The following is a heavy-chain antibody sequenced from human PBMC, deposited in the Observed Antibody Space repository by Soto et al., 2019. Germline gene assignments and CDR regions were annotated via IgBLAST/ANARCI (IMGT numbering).Heavy chain of an antibody. J-gene: IGHJ6*02. CDR2: INHSGST. V-gene: IGHV4-34*01. Sequence: QVQLQQWGAGLLKPSETLSLPCAVYGGSFSGYYWSWIRQPPGKGLEWIGEINHSGSTNYNPSLKSRVTISVDTSKNQFSLKLSSVTAADTAVYYCARGVFTMVRGVITNYYYYGMDVLGQGTTVTVSS. CDR3: ARGVFTMVRGVITNYYYYGMDV. D-gene: IGHD3-10*01. CDR1: GGSFSGYY.